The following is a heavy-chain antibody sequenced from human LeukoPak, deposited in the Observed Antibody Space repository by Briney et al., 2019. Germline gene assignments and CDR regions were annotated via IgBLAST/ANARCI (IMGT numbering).Heavy chain of an antibody. CDR1: GGSFSGYY. D-gene: IGHD3/OR15-3a*01. J-gene: IGHJ6*02. V-gene: IGHV4-34*01. CDR3: ARGTRDWSYDYYYYGMDV. Sequence: PAETLCLPCAVYGGSFSGYYWSWVRQPPGKGLEWMGEINHSGSTNYNPSLKSRVTISVDTSKNQFSLKLSAVTAADTAVYYCARGTRDWSYDYYYYGMDVWGQGTTVTVSS. CDR2: INHSGST.